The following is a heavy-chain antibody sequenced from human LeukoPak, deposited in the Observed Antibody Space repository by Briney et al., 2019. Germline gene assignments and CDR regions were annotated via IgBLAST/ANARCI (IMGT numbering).Heavy chain of an antibody. CDR2: IIPLFGTA. D-gene: IGHD4-23*01. CDR3: ARGWLAESTVVTPYNY. J-gene: IGHJ4*02. CDR1: GGTFSNYA. V-gene: IGHV1-69*13. Sequence: SVKVSCKASGGTFSNYAINWVRQTPGQGLEWMGGIIPLFGTANYAQKFQGRVTISAVESMSTAYMQLSSLRSVDTAVYYCARGWLAESTVVTPYNYWGQGTLVTVSS.